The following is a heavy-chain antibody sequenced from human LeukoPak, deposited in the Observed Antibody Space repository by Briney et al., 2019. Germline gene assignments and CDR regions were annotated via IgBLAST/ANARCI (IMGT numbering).Heavy chain of an antibody. J-gene: IGHJ4*02. CDR1: GGTFSSYA. CDR3: ARDRSRFGELPDYYFDY. CDR2: IIPIFGTA. Sequence: SVKVSCKASGGTFSSYAISWVRQAPGQGLEWMGGIIPIFGTANYAQKFQGRVTITADESTSTAYMELSSLRSEDTAVYYCARDRSRFGELPDYYFDYWGQGALVTVSS. V-gene: IGHV1-69*13. D-gene: IGHD3-10*01.